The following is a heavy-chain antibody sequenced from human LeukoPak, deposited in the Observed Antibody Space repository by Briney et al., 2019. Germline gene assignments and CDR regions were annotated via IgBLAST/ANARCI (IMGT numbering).Heavy chain of an antibody. CDR3: ARGRFMVLTFGGVFPYYFDY. J-gene: IGHJ4*02. V-gene: IGHV1-18*01. D-gene: IGHD3-16*01. CDR2: ISAYNTNT. Sequence: ASVKVSCKASGYTFSSYGISWVRQAPGQGLEWMGWISAYNTNTDYAQKFQGRVTMTTDTSTNTAHMELRSLRSDDTAVYYCARGRFMVLTFGGVFPYYFDYWGQGTLVTVSS. CDR1: GYTFSSYG.